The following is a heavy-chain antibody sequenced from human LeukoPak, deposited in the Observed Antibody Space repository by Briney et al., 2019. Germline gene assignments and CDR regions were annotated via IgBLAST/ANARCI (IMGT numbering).Heavy chain of an antibody. CDR3: ASTSWTYKYNWFDP. D-gene: IGHD3/OR15-3a*01. Sequence: SETLSLTCTVSGGSISSYYWAWIRQPPGKGLEWIGNIYHSGNTYYNPSLKSRVTISVDTSNNQFSLKLSSVTAADTAVYYCASTSWTYKYNWFDPWGQGTLVTVSS. V-gene: IGHV4-59*04. J-gene: IGHJ5*02. CDR1: GGSISSYY. CDR2: IYHSGNT.